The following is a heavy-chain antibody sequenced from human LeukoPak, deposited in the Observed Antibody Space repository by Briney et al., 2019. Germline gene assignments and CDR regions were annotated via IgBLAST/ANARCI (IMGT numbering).Heavy chain of an antibody. V-gene: IGHV4-59*01. CDR1: GGSISSFY. Sequence: SETLSLTCTVSGGSISSFYWSWIRQSPGKGLEWIAYISYSGSTNYKSSLKSRVTISIDTSRNQFSLNLTSVTPADTAVYYCSRWGAVNGFDIWGQGTMVTVSS. J-gene: IGHJ3*02. D-gene: IGHD3-16*01. CDR3: SRWGAVNGFDI. CDR2: ISYSGST.